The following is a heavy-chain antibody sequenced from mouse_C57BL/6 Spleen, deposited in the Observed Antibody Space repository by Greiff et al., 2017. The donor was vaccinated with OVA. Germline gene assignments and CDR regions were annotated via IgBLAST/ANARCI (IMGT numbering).Heavy chain of an antibody. CDR1: GYTFTSYW. CDR3: ARSFSPYYYAMDY. Sequence: VQLQQSGAELVKPGASVKMSCKASGYTFTSYWITWVKQRPGQGLEWIGDIYPGSGSTNYNEKFKSKATLTVDTSSSTAYMQLSSLTSEDSAVYYCARSFSPYYYAMDYWGQGTSVTVSS. CDR2: IYPGSGST. J-gene: IGHJ4*01. V-gene: IGHV1-55*01.